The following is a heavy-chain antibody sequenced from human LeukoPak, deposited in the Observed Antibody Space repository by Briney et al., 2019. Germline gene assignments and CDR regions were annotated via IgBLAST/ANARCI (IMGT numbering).Heavy chain of an antibody. V-gene: IGHV3-7*01. D-gene: IGHD7-27*01. CDR2: IKQDGSEK. Sequence: PGGSLRLSCAASGFTFSNYWMSWVRQAPGKGPEWVANIKQDGSEKYYVDSVKGRFTISRDNAKNSLYLQMNSLRAEDTAVYYCARAMGTHWGQGTLVTVSS. CDR3: ARAMGTH. J-gene: IGHJ4*02. CDR1: GFTFSNYW.